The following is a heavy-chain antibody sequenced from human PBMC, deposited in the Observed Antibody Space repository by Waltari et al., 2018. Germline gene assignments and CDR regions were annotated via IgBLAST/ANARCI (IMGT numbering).Heavy chain of an antibody. CDR3: ARDHVEANGYSSGWSFDY. CDR2: INPSGGST. J-gene: IGHJ4*02. V-gene: IGHV1-46*01. CDR1: GYTFTSYY. D-gene: IGHD6-19*01. Sequence: QVQLVQSGAEVKKPGASVKVSCKASGYTFTSYYMHWVRQAPGQGLEWMGIINPSGGSTGYAQKFQGRVTMTRDTSTSTVYMELSSLRSEDTAVYYCARDHVEANGYSSGWSFDYWGQGTLVTVSS.